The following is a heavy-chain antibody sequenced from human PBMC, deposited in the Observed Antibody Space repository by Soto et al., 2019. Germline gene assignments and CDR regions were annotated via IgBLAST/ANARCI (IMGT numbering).Heavy chain of an antibody. J-gene: IGHJ4*02. V-gene: IGHV3-7*01. CDR1: GFTFSTYW. CDR2: IKPDGRNK. CDR3: AKERGPLHGSSVRCYGEGLDD. Sequence: GGSLRLSCAASGFTFSTYWMSWVRQAPGRGLEWVANIKPDGRNKYYADSVKGRFTISRDNSKNTLNLQRNSLRAEDTAVYYCAKERGPLHGSSVRCYGEGLDDWGQGTLVTVSS. D-gene: IGHD2-2*01.